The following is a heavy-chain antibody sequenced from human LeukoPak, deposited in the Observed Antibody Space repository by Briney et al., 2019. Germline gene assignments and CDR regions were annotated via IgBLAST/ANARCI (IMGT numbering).Heavy chain of an antibody. J-gene: IGHJ6*02. CDR2: INHNGNVN. V-gene: IGHV3-7*03. Sequence: GGSLRLSCAASGFTFSSYWMNWARQASGKGLEWVASINHNGNVNYYVDSVKGRFTISRDNAKNSLYLQMSNLRAEDTAVYFCARGGGLDVWGQGATVTVSS. CDR1: GFTFSSYW. CDR3: ARGGGLDV. D-gene: IGHD3-16*01.